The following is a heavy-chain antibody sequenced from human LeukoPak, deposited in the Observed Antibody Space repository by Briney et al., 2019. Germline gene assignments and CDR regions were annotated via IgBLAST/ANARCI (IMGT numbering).Heavy chain of an antibody. CDR3: ARERGSSWFYQAFDL. J-gene: IGHJ4*02. D-gene: IGHD6-13*01. CDR2: ITNGGSGI. V-gene: IGHV3-48*03. Sequence: GGSLRLSCAASGFTFSSYEMNWVRQAPGKGLEPISYITNGGSGIFYADSVKDRFTISRDNAKNSLYLHMSSLGVEDTAVYYCARERGSSWFYQAFDLWGQGALVIVSS. CDR1: GFTFSSYE.